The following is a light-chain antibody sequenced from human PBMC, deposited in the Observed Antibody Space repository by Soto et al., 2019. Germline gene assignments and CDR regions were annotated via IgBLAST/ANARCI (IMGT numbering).Light chain of an antibody. Sequence: DIHMTQSPSSLSASVGDRVIITCRASEDISNYLAWYQQKPGKVPKLLIYGASTLQSGVPSRFSGSGSGTDFTLTISSLQTEDVATYYCQNYNRAPWTFGQGTKVESK. CDR2: GAS. J-gene: IGKJ1*01. CDR3: QNYNRAPWT. CDR1: EDISNY. V-gene: IGKV1-27*01.